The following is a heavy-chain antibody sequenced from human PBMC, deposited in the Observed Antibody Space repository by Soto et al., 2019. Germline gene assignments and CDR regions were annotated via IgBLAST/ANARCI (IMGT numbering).Heavy chain of an antibody. V-gene: IGHV3-30-3*01. CDR2: ISYEGSNK. Sequence: QVQLVESGGGVVQPGRSLRLSCAASGFTFSSYAMHWVRQAPGKGLEWVAVISYEGSNKYYADSVKGRFTISRDNSKNTLYLQMNSLRAEDTAVYYCARAVNGMDVWGQGTTVTVSS. CDR3: ARAVNGMDV. CDR1: GFTFSSYA. J-gene: IGHJ6*02.